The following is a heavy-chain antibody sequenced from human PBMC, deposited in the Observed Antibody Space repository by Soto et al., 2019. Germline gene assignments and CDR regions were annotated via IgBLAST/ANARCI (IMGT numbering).Heavy chain of an antibody. Sequence: PSETLSLTCAVYGGSFSGYYWSWIRQPPGKGLEWIGEINHSGSTNYNPSLKSRVTISVDTSKNQFSLKLSSVTAADTAVYYCARGYSGYGGWFDPWGQGTLVTVSS. CDR1: GGSFSGYY. CDR2: INHSGST. CDR3: ARGYSGYGGWFDP. D-gene: IGHD5-12*01. V-gene: IGHV4-34*01. J-gene: IGHJ5*02.